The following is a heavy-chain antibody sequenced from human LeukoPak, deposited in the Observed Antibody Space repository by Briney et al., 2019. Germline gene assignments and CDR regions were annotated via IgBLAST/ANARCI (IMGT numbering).Heavy chain of an antibody. J-gene: IGHJ5*02. D-gene: IGHD3-22*01. CDR1: GGSFSAYY. CDR2: INHSGST. Sequence: TSETLSLTCAVYGGSFSAYYWSWIRQPPGKGLEWIGEINHSGSTNYNPSLKSRVTISVDTSKNQFSLKLSSVTAADTAVYYCARGRRKAYYYDSSGYYYHNWFDPWGQGTLVTVSS. CDR3: ARGRRKAYYYDSSGYYYHNWFDP. V-gene: IGHV4-34*01.